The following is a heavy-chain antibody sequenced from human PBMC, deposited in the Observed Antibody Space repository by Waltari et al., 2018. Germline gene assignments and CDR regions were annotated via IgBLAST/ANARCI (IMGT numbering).Heavy chain of an antibody. CDR3: ARGFWSGRPFYYYYYYGMDV. CDR1: GGSFSGSY. CDR2: INHSGST. J-gene: IGHJ6*02. Sequence: QVQLQQWGAGLLKPSETLSLTCAVYGGSFSGSYWSWFRQPPGQGLEWIGEINHSGSTNYNPSLKSRVTISVDTSKNQFSLKLSSVTAADTAVYYCARGFWSGRPFYYYYYYGMDVWGQGTTVTVSS. V-gene: IGHV4-34*01. D-gene: IGHD3-3*01.